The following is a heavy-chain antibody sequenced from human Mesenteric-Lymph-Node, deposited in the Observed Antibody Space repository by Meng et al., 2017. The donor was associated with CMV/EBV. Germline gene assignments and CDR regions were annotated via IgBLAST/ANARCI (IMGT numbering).Heavy chain of an antibody. CDR2: VIPIFGTA. D-gene: IGHD1-26*01. Sequence: SERTFSSYAISWVRQAPGQGLEWLGGVIPIFGTANYAQKFQGRVTITADESTSTAYMELSSLRSEDTAVYYCARVSGSYPNWAWFDPWGQGTLVTVSS. J-gene: IGHJ5*02. CDR3: ARVSGSYPNWAWFDP. CDR1: ERTFSSYA. V-gene: IGHV1-69*01.